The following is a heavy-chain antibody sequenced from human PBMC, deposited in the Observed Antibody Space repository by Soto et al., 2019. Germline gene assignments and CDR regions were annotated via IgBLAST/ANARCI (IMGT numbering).Heavy chain of an antibody. CDR3: ASLRIYDSSGYTPHDGMDV. CDR2: IWYDGSNK. CDR1: GFTFSRDG. V-gene: IGHV3-33*01. J-gene: IGHJ6*02. D-gene: IGHD3-22*01. Sequence: GGSLRLSCAASGFTFSRDGMHWVRQAPGKGLEWVAVIWYDGSNKYYADSVKGRFTISRDNSKNTLYLQMNSLRAEDTAVYYCASLRIYDSSGYTPHDGMDVWGQGTTVTVSS.